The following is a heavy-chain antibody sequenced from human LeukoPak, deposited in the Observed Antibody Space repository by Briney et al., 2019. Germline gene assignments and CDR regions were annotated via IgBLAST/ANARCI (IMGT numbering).Heavy chain of an antibody. Sequence: KPSETLSLTCTVSGGSISSSSYYWGWIRQPPGKGLEWIGSIYYSGSTYYNPSLKSRVTISVDTSKNQFSLKLSSVTAADTAVYYCARTSGYSGYPPDYWGQGTLVIVSS. CDR2: IYYSGST. V-gene: IGHV4-39*07. D-gene: IGHD5-12*01. CDR1: GGSISSSSYY. CDR3: ARTSGYSGYPPDY. J-gene: IGHJ4*02.